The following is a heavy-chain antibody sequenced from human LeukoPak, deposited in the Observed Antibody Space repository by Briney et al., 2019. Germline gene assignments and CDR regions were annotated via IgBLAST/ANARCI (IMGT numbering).Heavy chain of an antibody. CDR2: ISSSSSYI. Sequence: GGSLRLSCAASGFSFSSFAVHWVRQAPGKGLEWVSSISSSSSYIYYADSVKGRFTISRDNAKNSLYLQMNSLRAEDTAVYYCATTRVGATEYFQHWGQGTLVTVSS. CDR1: GFSFSSFA. D-gene: IGHD1-26*01. V-gene: IGHV3-21*01. J-gene: IGHJ1*01. CDR3: ATTRVGATEYFQH.